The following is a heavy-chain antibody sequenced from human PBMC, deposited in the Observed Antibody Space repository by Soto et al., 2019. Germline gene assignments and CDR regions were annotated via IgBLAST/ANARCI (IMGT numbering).Heavy chain of an antibody. D-gene: IGHD3-9*01. CDR1: GYSFTTYW. CDR2: IYPGDSDT. CDR3: VRGDYDIVTGHYKNYYGMDV. V-gene: IGHV5-51*01. Sequence: GDSLKISCRGSGYSFTTYWIGWVRQMPGKGLEWMGIIYPGDSDTRYSPSFQGQVTISADKSISTAYLQWSSLKASDTAMYYCVRGDYDIVTGHYKNYYGMDVWRQGTTVTVSS. J-gene: IGHJ6*02.